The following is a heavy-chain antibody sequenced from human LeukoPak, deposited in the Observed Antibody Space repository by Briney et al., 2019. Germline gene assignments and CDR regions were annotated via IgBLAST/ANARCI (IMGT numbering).Heavy chain of an antibody. D-gene: IGHD6-13*01. CDR3: AREGSSSWYYFDY. V-gene: IGHV3-30-3*01. CDR2: ISYDGSNK. J-gene: IGHJ4*02. CDR1: GFTFSSYA. Sequence: PGRSLRLSCAASGFTFSSYAMHWVRQAPGKGLEWVAVISYDGSNKYYADSVKGRFTISRDNSKNTLYLQMNSLGAEDTAVYYCAREGSSSWYYFDYWGQGTLVTVSS.